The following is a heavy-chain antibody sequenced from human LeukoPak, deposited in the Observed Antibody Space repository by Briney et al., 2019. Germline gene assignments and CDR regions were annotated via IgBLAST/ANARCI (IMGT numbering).Heavy chain of an antibody. CDR3: ARGHGSGSSYYFDY. CDR1: GFTFSSYD. V-gene: IGHV3-13*05. D-gene: IGHD3-10*01. CDR2: VGTAGDP. Sequence: GSLRLSCAASGFTFSSYDMHWVRQATGKGLEWVSAVGTAGDPYYPGSVKGRFTISRENAKNSLYLQMNSLRAGDTAVYYCARGHGSGSSYYFDYWGQGTLVTVSS. J-gene: IGHJ4*02.